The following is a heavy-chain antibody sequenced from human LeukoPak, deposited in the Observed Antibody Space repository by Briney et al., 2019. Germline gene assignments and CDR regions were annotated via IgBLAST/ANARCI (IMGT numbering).Heavy chain of an antibody. Sequence: PSETLSLTCTVSGGSISSSSYYWGWIRQPPGKGLEWIGSIYYSGSTYYNPSLKSRVTISVDTSKNQFSLKLSSVTAADTAVYYCARHFGFWSGYWSPLYNWFDPRGQGTLVTVSS. CDR3: ARHFGFWSGYWSPLYNWFDP. CDR2: IYYSGST. D-gene: IGHD3-3*01. CDR1: GGSISSSSYY. V-gene: IGHV4-39*01. J-gene: IGHJ5*02.